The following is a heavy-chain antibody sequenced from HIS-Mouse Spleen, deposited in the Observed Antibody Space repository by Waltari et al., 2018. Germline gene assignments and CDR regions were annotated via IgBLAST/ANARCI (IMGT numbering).Heavy chain of an antibody. Sequence: QLQLQESGPGLVKPSETLSLTCTFPGGSISSSSYYSGWIRQPPGKGLEWIGSIYYSGSTYYNPSLKSRVTISVDTSKNQFSLKLSSVTAADTAVYYCAREIPYSSSWYDWYFDLWGRGTLVTVSS. CDR1: GGSISSSSYY. CDR2: IYYSGST. D-gene: IGHD6-13*01. J-gene: IGHJ2*01. V-gene: IGHV4-39*07. CDR3: AREIPYSSSWYDWYFDL.